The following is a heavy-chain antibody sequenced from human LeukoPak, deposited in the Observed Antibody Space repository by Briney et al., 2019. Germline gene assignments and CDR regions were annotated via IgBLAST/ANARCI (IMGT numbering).Heavy chain of an antibody. CDR2: IKSKTDGGTT. V-gene: IGHV3-15*01. CDR1: GFTFSNAW. J-gene: IGHJ4*02. D-gene: IGHD3-16*02. Sequence: PGGSLRLSCAASGFTFSNAWMSWVRQAPGKGLEWVGRIKSKTDGGTTDYAAPVKGRFTISRDDSKNTLYLQMNSLKTEDTTVYYCTTDLCYDYVWGSYRHFDYWGQGTLVTVSS. CDR3: TTDLCYDYVWGSYRHFDY.